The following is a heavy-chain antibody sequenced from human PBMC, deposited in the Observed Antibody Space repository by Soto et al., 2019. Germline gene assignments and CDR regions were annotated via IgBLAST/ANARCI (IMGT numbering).Heavy chain of an antibody. V-gene: IGHV4-59*01. CDR1: GGSISSYY. Sequence: PSEILSLTCTVSGGSISSYYWSWIRQPPGKGLEWIGYIYYSGSTNYNPSLKSRVTISVDTSKNQFSLKLSSVTAADTAVYYCARDRNYYDSSGYYDFWGQGTLVTVSS. D-gene: IGHD3-22*01. CDR2: IYYSGST. CDR3: ARDRNYYDSSGYYDF. J-gene: IGHJ4*02.